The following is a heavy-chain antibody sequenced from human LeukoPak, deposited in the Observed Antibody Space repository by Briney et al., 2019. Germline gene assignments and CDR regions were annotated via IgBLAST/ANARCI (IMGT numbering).Heavy chain of an antibody. CDR2: IYNSGRT. Sequence: SATLSLTCTVSAGSISSYYWSWIRQPPGKGLEWIGYIYNSGRTNYNPSLKSRVTISVDTSKNQLSLKLSSVTAADTAVYYCARGIAAAGKDYWGQGTLVTVSS. J-gene: IGHJ4*02. V-gene: IGHV4-59*01. CDR3: ARGIAAAGKDY. CDR1: AGSISSYY. D-gene: IGHD6-13*01.